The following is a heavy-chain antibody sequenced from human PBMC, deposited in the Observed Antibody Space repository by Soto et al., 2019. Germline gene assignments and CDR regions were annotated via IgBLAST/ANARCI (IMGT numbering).Heavy chain of an antibody. CDR2: ISSSGSTI. V-gene: IGHV3-48*03. Sequence: GGSLRLSCAASGFTFSSYEMNWVRQAPGKGLEWVSYISSSGSTIYYADSVKGRFTISRDNAKNSLYLQMNSLRAEDTAVYYCARKIPTNWNYDYWGQGTLVTVSS. D-gene: IGHD1-7*01. CDR1: GFTFSSYE. CDR3: ARKIPTNWNYDY. J-gene: IGHJ4*02.